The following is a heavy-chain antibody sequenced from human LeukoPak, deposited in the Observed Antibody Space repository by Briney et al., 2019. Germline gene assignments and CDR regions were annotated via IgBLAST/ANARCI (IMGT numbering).Heavy chain of an antibody. CDR3: AKPYYYDSSGLRTLDN. Sequence: GGSLRLSCAVSGFTFSSYWMSWVRQAPGKGLEWVANIKQDGSDKYYVDSMKGRFTISRDNSKNTLYLQMNSLRAEDTAVYYCAKPYYYDSSGLRTLDNWGQGTLVTVSS. CDR1: GFTFSSYW. D-gene: IGHD3-22*01. V-gene: IGHV3-7*03. CDR2: IKQDGSDK. J-gene: IGHJ4*02.